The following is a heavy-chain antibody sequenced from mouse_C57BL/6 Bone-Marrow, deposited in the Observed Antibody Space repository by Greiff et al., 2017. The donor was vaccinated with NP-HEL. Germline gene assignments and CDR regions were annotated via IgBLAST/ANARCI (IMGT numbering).Heavy chain of an antibody. V-gene: IGHV1-15*01. CDR1: GYTFTDYE. J-gene: IGHJ4*01. Sequence: VQLQQSGAELVRPGASVTLSCKASGYTFTDYEMHWVKQTPVHGLEWIGAIDPETGGTAYNQKFKGKALLTADKSSSTAYMELRSLTSEDSAVYYCTRDGYYPPMDYWGQGTSVTVSS. CDR3: TRDGYYPPMDY. CDR2: IDPETGGT. D-gene: IGHD2-3*01.